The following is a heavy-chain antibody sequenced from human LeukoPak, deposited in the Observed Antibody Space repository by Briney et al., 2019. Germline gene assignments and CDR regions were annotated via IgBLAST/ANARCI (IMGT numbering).Heavy chain of an antibody. CDR3: ARIGLRGVIISRPLDY. D-gene: IGHD3-16*02. Sequence: ASVKVSCKASGYTFTSYDINWVRQATGQGLEWMGWMNPNSGNTGYAQKFQGRVTMTRNTSTSTAYMELSSLRSEDTAVYYCARIGLRGVIISRPLDYWGQGTLVTVSS. V-gene: IGHV1-8*01. J-gene: IGHJ4*02. CDR1: GYTFTSYD. CDR2: MNPNSGNT.